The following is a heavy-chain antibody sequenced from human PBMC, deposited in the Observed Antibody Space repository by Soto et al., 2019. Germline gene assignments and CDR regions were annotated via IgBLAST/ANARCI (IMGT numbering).Heavy chain of an antibody. J-gene: IGHJ6*03. CDR2: ISAYNGNT. D-gene: IGHD3-10*01. V-gene: IGHV1-18*01. CDR3: ARVFRWFGELLYLSSYYYYMAV. CDR1: GYTFTSYG. Sequence: ASVKVSCKASGYTFTSYGISWVRQAPGQGLEWMGWISAYNGNTNYAQKLQGRVTMTTDTSTSTAYMELRSLRSDDTAVYYCARVFRWFGELLYLSSYYYYMAVWGKGTTVTVSS.